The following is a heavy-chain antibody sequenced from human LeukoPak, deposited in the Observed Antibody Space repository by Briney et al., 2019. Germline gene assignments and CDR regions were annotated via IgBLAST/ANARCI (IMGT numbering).Heavy chain of an antibody. Sequence: PGGSLRLSCAASGFTVSSNYMSWVRQAPGKGLEWVSVIYSGGSTYYADSVKGRFTISRDNSKNTLYLQMNSLRAEDTAVYYCARVPPAYYGSGSYYRAGAFDIWGQGTMVTVSS. J-gene: IGHJ3*02. D-gene: IGHD3-10*01. CDR1: GFTVSSNY. V-gene: IGHV3-66*01. CDR3: ARVPPAYYGSGSYYRAGAFDI. CDR2: IYSGGST.